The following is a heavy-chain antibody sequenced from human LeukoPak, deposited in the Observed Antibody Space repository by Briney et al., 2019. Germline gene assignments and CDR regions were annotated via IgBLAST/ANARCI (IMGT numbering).Heavy chain of an antibody. Sequence: SVKVSCKASGGTFSSYAISWVRQAPGQGLEWMGGIIPIFGTANYAQKFQGRVTVTADESTSTAYMELSSLRSEDTAVYYCARDLSAYYYGSGSLRYWGQGTLVTVSS. CDR3: ARDLSAYYYGSGSLRY. CDR2: IIPIFGTA. V-gene: IGHV1-69*13. J-gene: IGHJ4*02. CDR1: GGTFSSYA. D-gene: IGHD3-10*01.